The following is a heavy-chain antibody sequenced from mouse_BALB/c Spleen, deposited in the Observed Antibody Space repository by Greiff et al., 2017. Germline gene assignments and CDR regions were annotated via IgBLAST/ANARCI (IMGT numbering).Heavy chain of an antibody. CDR2: ISSGGSYT. CDR3: ARLPHYYGSSYYFDY. V-gene: IGHV5-9-1*01. CDR1: GFTFSSYA. J-gene: IGHJ2*01. D-gene: IGHD1-1*01. Sequence: EVMLVESGGGLVKPGGSLKLSCAASGFTFSSYAMSWVRQTPEKRLEWVATISSGGSYTYYPDSVKGRFTISRDNAKNTLYLQMSSLRSEDTAMYYCARLPHYYGSSYYFDYWGQGTTLTVSS.